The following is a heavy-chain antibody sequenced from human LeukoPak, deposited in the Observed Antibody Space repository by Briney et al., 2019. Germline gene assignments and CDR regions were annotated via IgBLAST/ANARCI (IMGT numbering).Heavy chain of an antibody. CDR2: IYYSGST. CDR3: ARVDVVVVAATRFRWLDP. Sequence: SETLSLTCTVSGGSISSGGYYWSWIRQHPGKGLEWIGYIYYSGSTYYNPSLKSRVTISVDTSKNQFSLKLSSVTAADTAVYYCARVDVVVVAATRFRWLDPWGQGTLVTVSS. CDR1: GGSISSGGYY. V-gene: IGHV4-31*03. J-gene: IGHJ5*02. D-gene: IGHD2-15*01.